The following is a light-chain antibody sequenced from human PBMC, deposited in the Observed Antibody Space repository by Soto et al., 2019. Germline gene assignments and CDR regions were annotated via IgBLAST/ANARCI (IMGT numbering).Light chain of an antibody. CDR3: QQYNSWPPLT. V-gene: IGKV3-15*01. CDR1: QSVGSF. CDR2: GAS. J-gene: IGKJ4*01. Sequence: EIVMTQSPATLSVSPGERATLSCRASQSVGSFLAWYQQKPGQAPRLLIHGASARATGIPARFSGSGSGTDFSLTISSLQSEDFAVYYCQQYNSWPPLTFGGGTKVDIK.